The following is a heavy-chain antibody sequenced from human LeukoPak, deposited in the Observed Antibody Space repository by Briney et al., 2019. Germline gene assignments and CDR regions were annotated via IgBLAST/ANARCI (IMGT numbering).Heavy chain of an antibody. V-gene: IGHV3-30*18. D-gene: IGHD5-18*01. CDR2: ISYDGSNK. CDR1: GFTFSSYG. CDR3: AKGDTAMPLINWFDP. Sequence: GGSLRLSCAASGFTFSSYGMHWVRQAPGKGLEWVAVISYDGSNKYYADSVKGRLTISRDNSKNTLYLQMNSLRAEDTAVYYCAKGDTAMPLINWFDPWGQGTLVTVSS. J-gene: IGHJ5*02.